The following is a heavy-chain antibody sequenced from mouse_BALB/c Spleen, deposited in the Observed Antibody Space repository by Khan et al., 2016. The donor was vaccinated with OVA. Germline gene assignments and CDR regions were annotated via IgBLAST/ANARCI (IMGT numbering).Heavy chain of an antibody. CDR1: GYTFTTYW. Sequence: QVQLQQSGAELAKPGASVKMSCSASGYTFTTYWIHWVKQRPGQGLVWIGYINPSTGYTEYNQKFKDKATLTADESSSTAYMQLNSLTSEDSADYYCDRRGVYGNFAYWGQGTLVTVSA. J-gene: IGHJ3*01. V-gene: IGHV1-7*01. D-gene: IGHD2-1*01. CDR3: DRRGVYGNFAY. CDR2: INPSTGYT.